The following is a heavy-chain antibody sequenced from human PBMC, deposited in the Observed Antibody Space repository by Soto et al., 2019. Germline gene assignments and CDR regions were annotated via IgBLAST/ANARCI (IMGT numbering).Heavy chain of an antibody. CDR1: GFTFSRYW. V-gene: IGHV3-74*01. Sequence: EVQLVESGGGLVQPGGSLRLSCAASGFTFSRYWMHWVRQAPGKGLVWVSRISYDGTTTTYADSVKGRFTISSDNAKNTLYLQMNSLRAGDTAVYYCARDAGLYDFDYWGQGVLVTVSS. CDR2: ISYDGTTT. CDR3: ARDAGLYDFDY. J-gene: IGHJ4*02. D-gene: IGHD6-19*01.